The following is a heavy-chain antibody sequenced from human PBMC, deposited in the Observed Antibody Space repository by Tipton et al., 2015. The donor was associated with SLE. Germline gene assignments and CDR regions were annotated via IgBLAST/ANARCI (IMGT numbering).Heavy chain of an antibody. CDR1: GFTFDDYA. D-gene: IGHD4-17*01. CDR3: ARELGDYGFDY. J-gene: IGHJ4*02. Sequence: SLRLSCAASGFTFDDYAMHWVRQAPGKGLEWVSGISWNSGSIGYADSVKGRFTISRDNAKNSLYLQMNSLRAEDTAVYYCARELGDYGFDYWGQGTLVTVSS. CDR2: ISWNSGSI. V-gene: IGHV3-9*01.